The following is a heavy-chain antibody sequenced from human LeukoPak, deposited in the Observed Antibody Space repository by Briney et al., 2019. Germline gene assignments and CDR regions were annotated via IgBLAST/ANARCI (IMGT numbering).Heavy chain of an antibody. CDR1: GGSISSSSYY. Sequence: SETLSLTCTVSGGSISSSSYYWGWIRQPPGKGLEWIGSIYYSGSTYYNPSLKSRVTISVDTSKNQFSLKLGSVTAADTAVYYCARHQGDYYGSGSCNWFDPWGQGTLVTVSS. J-gene: IGHJ5*02. CDR3: ARHQGDYYGSGSCNWFDP. D-gene: IGHD3-10*01. V-gene: IGHV4-39*01. CDR2: IYYSGST.